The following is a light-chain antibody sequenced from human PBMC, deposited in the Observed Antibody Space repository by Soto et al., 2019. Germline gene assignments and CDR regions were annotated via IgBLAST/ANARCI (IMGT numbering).Light chain of an antibody. CDR2: DAS. Sequence: EIVLTQSPDTLSLSPGERATLSCRASQTVSTFLAWYQQKPGQAPRLIVYDASKGAPGIPARFIGSGSGTDFTLTVSSLEPEDFALYYCQQRSGWPTFGQGTKVDIK. J-gene: IGKJ1*01. V-gene: IGKV3-11*01. CDR3: QQRSGWPT. CDR1: QTVSTF.